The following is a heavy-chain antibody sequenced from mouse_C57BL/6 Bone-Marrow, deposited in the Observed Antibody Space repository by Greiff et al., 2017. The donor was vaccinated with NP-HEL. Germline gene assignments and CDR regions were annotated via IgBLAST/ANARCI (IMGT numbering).Heavy chain of an antibody. CDR2: IRSKSNNYAT. CDR3: VRTPIYYGYDEFDY. J-gene: IGHJ2*01. CDR1: GFSFNTYA. Sequence: EVQLVESGGGLVQPKGSLKLSCAASGFSFNTYAMNWVRQAPGKGLEWVARIRSKSNNYATYYADSVKDRFTISRDDSESMLYLQMNNLKTEDTAMYYCVRTPIYYGYDEFDYWGQGTTLTVSS. D-gene: IGHD2-2*01. V-gene: IGHV10-1*01.